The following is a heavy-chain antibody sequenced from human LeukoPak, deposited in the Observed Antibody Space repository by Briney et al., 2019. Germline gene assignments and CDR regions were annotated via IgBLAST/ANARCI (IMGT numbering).Heavy chain of an antibody. V-gene: IGHV3-9*01. CDR3: AKGGAAAGPTAFDY. Sequence: GRSLRLSCAASGFTFDDYAMHWVRQAPGKGLEWVSGISWNSGSIGYADSVKGRFTISRDNAKNSLYLQMNSLRAEDTASYYCAKGGAAAGPTAFDYWGQGTLVTVSS. J-gene: IGHJ4*02. D-gene: IGHD6-13*01. CDR1: GFTFDDYA. CDR2: ISWNSGSI.